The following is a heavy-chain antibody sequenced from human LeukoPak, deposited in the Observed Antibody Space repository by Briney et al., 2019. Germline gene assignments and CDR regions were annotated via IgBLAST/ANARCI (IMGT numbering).Heavy chain of an antibody. Sequence: ASVKVSCKVSGYTLTELSMHWVRQAPGKGLEWMGGIIPIFGTANYAQKFQGRVTITADESTSTAYMELSSLRSEDTAVYYCARVASPGPPDSSPPTDAFDIWGQGTMVTVSS. J-gene: IGHJ3*02. CDR2: IIPIFGTA. CDR3: ARVASPGPPDSSPPTDAFDI. CDR1: GYTLTELS. V-gene: IGHV1-69*13. D-gene: IGHD6-13*01.